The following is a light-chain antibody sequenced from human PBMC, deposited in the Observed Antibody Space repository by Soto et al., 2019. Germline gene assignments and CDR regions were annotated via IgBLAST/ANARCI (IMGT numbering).Light chain of an antibody. Sequence: VVLTQSPATLSLSPGEIATLSCSAIQSVSSNYLAWYQQKPGQAPRLLIYGASTRAAGIPARFSGSGSGTEFTLTISSLQSEDFAVYYCQQYNNWPPITFGQGTRLEIK. CDR3: QQYNNWPPIT. J-gene: IGKJ5*01. CDR2: GAS. V-gene: IGKV3-15*01. CDR1: QSVSSN.